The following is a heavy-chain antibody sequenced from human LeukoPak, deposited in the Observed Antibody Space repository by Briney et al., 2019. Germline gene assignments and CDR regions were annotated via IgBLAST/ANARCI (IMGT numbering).Heavy chain of an antibody. V-gene: IGHV3-74*01. J-gene: IGHJ4*02. CDR2: ISSDGSNT. CDR3: ARVNNFWSNNYDY. CDR1: GFTFSSYW. D-gene: IGHD3-3*01. Sequence: GGSLRLSCAASGFTFSSYWMHWVRQAPGKGLVWVSRISSDGSNTNYADSVKGRFTISRDNAKNTLYLQMNSLRAEDTAVYYCARVNNFWSNNYDYWRQGTLVTVSS.